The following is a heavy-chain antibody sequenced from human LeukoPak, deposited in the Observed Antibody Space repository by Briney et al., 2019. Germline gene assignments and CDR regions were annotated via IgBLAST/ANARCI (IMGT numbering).Heavy chain of an antibody. CDR3: TRDAYNFNDFDY. J-gene: IGHJ4*02. V-gene: IGHV3-30*01. Sequence: GRSLRLSCAVSEFTFSHFAMHWVRQAPGKGLEWVAVVSSHGNDGYYADSVKGRFTISRDNSKSTLYLQIDSLRAEDTAIYYCTRDAYNFNDFDYWGQGTLVTVSS. CDR2: VSSHGNDG. D-gene: IGHD5-24*01. CDR1: EFTFSHFA.